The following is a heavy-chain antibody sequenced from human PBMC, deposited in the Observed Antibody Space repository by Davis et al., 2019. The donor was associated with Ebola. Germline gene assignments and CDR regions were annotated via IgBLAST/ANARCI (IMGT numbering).Heavy chain of an antibody. CDR3: AREKGHRLKYFGMDV. V-gene: IGHV3-23*01. CDR2: VGASGETT. J-gene: IGHJ6*04. CDR1: GFSFSSDV. D-gene: IGHD2-21*02. Sequence: PGGSLRLSCAASGFSFSSDVMSWVRQAPGKGLEWVSTVGASGETTYYADSVKGRFTISRDSSKNTLDLQMKSLRTEDTAIYYCAREKGHRLKYFGMDVWGKGTMVTVSS.